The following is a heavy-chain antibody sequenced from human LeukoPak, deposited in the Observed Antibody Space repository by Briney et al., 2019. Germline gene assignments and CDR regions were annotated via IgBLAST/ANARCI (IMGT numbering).Heavy chain of an antibody. CDR2: IWYDGSNK. D-gene: IGHD6-13*01. CDR1: GFTFSSYG. Sequence: PGRSLRLSCAASGFTFSSYGMHWVRQAPGKGLERVAVIWYDGSNKYYADSVKGRFTISRDNSKNTLYLQMNSLRAEDTAVYYCARDPVAAAAAARGTLGYFDYWGQGTLVTVSS. CDR3: ARDPVAAAAAARGTLGYFDY. V-gene: IGHV3-33*01. J-gene: IGHJ4*02.